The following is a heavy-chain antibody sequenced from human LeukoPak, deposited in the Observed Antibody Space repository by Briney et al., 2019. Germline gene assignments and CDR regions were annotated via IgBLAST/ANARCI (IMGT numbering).Heavy chain of an antibody. CDR3: ARDSRYSSSWRGY. CDR2: ISGYNGKV. CDR1: GYTFTTYG. J-gene: IGHJ4*02. D-gene: IGHD6-13*01. V-gene: IGHV1-18*01. Sequence: VASVKVSCKASGYTFTTYGISWVRQAPGQGLEWMGWISGYNGKVNYAQKLQGRVTMTTDTSTSTAYMELRSLRSDDTAVYYCARDSRYSSSWRGYWGQGTLVTVSS.